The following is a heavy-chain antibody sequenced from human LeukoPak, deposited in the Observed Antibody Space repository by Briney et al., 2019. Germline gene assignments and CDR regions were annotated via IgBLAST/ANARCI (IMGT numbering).Heavy chain of an antibody. Sequence: GASVKVSCKASGYTFTSYEINWVRQATGQGLEWMGWMDPNSGNTGYAQKFQGRVTMTRNTSISTAYMELSSLRSEDTAVYYCARTAILYGDVNLDYWGQGTLVTVSS. CDR3: ARTAILYGDVNLDY. D-gene: IGHD4-17*01. J-gene: IGHJ4*02. CDR2: MDPNSGNT. CDR1: GYTFTSYE. V-gene: IGHV1-8*01.